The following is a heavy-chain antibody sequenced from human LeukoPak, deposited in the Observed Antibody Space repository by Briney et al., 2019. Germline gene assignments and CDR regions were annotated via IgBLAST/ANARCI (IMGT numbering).Heavy chain of an antibody. V-gene: IGHV3-33*01. CDR3: ARDREVRGVYGMDV. CDR1: GFTFSSYG. CDR2: IWYDGSNK. D-gene: IGHD3-10*01. J-gene: IGHJ6*02. Sequence: PGRSLRLSCAASGFTFSSYGMHWVRQAPGKGLEWVAVIWYDGSNKYYADSVKGRFTISRDNSKNTLYLQMNSLRAEDTAVYYCARDREVRGVYGMDVWGQGTTVTVSS.